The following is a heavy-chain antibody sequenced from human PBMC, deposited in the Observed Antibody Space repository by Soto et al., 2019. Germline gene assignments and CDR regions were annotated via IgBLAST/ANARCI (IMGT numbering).Heavy chain of an antibody. CDR2: IYSGGYA. V-gene: IGHV3-53*01. CDR1: GFIVSSNY. J-gene: IGHJ6*02. D-gene: IGHD5-18*01. CDR3: ARPLEKATMDRYYALDA. Sequence: PGGSLRLSCVASGFIVSSNYMTWVRQAPGKGLEWVSVIYSGGYADYAESVKGRFTMSRDNSQNTVYLQMNNLSAEDTAVYYCARPLEKATMDRYYALDAWGQGTTVTVSS.